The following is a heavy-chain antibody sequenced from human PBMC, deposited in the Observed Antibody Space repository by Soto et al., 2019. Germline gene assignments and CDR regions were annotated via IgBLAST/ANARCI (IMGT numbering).Heavy chain of an antibody. CDR3: ARDPKTSGGQHWAFNYFDS. D-gene: IGHD7-27*01. CDR1: GFSFSISP. CDR2: ISYDGTNK. V-gene: IGHV3-30-3*01. Sequence: QVQLVESGGGVVQPGRSLRLSCAASGFSFSISPMHWVRQAPGKGPERVALISYDGTNKFYADSVKGRFTISRDNSKSTLYLQVDSLRPEEAAVYYCARDPKTSGGQHWAFNYFDSWGQGTLVTVSS. J-gene: IGHJ4*02.